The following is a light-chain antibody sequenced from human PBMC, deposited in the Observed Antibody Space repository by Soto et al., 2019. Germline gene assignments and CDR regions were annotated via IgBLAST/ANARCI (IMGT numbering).Light chain of an antibody. CDR2: SNN. CDR1: SSNIGSNY. J-gene: IGLJ3*02. V-gene: IGLV1-47*02. CDR3: AAWDDSLSGLWV. Sequence: QSVLTQPPSASGTPGQRVTISCSGSSSNIGSNYVYWYQQLPGTAPKLLIYSNNQRPSGVPDRFSGSKSGTSASLAISGLRSEDEADYHCAAWDDSLSGLWVFGGGTKVTVL.